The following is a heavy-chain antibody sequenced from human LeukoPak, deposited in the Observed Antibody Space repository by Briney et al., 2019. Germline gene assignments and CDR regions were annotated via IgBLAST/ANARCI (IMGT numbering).Heavy chain of an antibody. CDR3: ARAGPSTGTTEGSFDY. V-gene: IGHV3-30-3*01. Sequence: PGGSLRLSCAASGFTFSSYAMHWVRQAPGKGLEWVAVILYDGSNKYYADSVKGRFTISRDNSKNTLYLQMNSLRAEDTAVYYCARAGPSTGTTEGSFDYWGQGTLVTVSS. CDR2: ILYDGSNK. J-gene: IGHJ4*02. D-gene: IGHD4-17*01. CDR1: GFTFSSYA.